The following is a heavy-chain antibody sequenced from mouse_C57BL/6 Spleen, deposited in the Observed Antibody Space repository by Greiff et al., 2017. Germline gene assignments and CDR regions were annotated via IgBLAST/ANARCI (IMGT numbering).Heavy chain of an antibody. Sequence: QVQLQQPGAELVKPGASVKLSCKASGYTFTSYWMHWVKQRPGQGLEWIGMIHPTSGSTNYNEKFKSKATLTVDKSSSTAYMQRSSLTSEDSAVYYRARDSDGNSNGYWGQGTSLTVSS. J-gene: IGHJ2*02. V-gene: IGHV1-64*01. CDR3: ARDSDGNSNGY. D-gene: IGHD1-1*01. CDR1: GYTFTSYW. CDR2: IHPTSGST.